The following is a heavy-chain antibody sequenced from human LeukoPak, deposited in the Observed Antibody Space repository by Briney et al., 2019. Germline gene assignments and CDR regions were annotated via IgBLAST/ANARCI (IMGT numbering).Heavy chain of an antibody. Sequence: GASVKVSCKVSGYTLTELSMHWVRQAPGKGLEWMGGFDPEDGETIYAQKFQGRVTITADKSTSTAYMELSSLRSEDTAVYYCARDVQLGAENRGSPQNYYYYGMDVWGQGTTVTVSS. CDR1: GYTLTELS. J-gene: IGHJ6*02. CDR3: ARDVQLGAENRGSPQNYYYYGMDV. V-gene: IGHV1-24*01. D-gene: IGHD3-16*01. CDR2: FDPEDGET.